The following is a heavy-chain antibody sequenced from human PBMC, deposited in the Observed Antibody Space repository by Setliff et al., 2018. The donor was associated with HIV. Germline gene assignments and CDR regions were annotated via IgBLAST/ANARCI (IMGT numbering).Heavy chain of an antibody. CDR2: INPNGGST. CDR1: GYTFTDYY. Sequence: GASVKVSCKASGYTFTDYYLHWVRQAPGQGPEWMGLINPNGGSTIYAQKFEDRLTVTSDTATTTPYMELRSLRFDDTAMYYCASSNWQLVADHWGQGTPVTVS. D-gene: IGHD6-13*01. CDR3: ASSNWQLVADH. J-gene: IGHJ5*02. V-gene: IGHV1-46*01.